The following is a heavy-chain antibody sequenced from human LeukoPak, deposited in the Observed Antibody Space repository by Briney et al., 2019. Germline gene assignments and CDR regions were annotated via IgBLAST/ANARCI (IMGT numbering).Heavy chain of an antibody. D-gene: IGHD1-26*01. CDR3: ARRYSGSRKEVDY. Sequence: GGSLRLSCAASGFTFSSYSMNWVRQAPGKGLEWVSYISSSSSTIYYADSVKGRFTISRDNAKNSLYLQMNSLRAEDTAVYYCARRYSGSRKEVDYWGQGTLVTVSS. CDR1: GFTFSSYS. V-gene: IGHV3-48*01. J-gene: IGHJ4*02. CDR2: ISSSSSTI.